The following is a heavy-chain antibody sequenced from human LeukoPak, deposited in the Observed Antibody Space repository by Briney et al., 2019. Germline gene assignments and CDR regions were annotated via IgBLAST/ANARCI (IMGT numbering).Heavy chain of an antibody. CDR3: AREPDYGDYGWFDP. V-gene: IGHV1-69*05. D-gene: IGHD4-17*01. J-gene: IGHJ5*02. CDR2: IIPIFGTA. CDR1: GGTFSSYA. Sequence: SVKVSCKASGGTFSSYAISWVRQAPGQGLEWMGGIIPIFGTANYAQKFQGIVTITTDESTSTAYMELSSLRSEDTTVYYCAREPDYGDYGWFDPWGQGTLVTVSS.